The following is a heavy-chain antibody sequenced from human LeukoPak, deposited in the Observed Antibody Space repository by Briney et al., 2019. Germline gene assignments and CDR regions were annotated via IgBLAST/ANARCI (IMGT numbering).Heavy chain of an antibody. CDR3: VNRGYPAAFDI. D-gene: IGHD5-18*01. Sequence: PGGSLRLSCAASESTFSDHYMDWVRQAPGKGLEWVGRSRDKANSYSTEYAASVEGRFTVSRDDSKNLFYLQMNSLRTEDTAVYYCVNRGYPAAFDIWGQGTVVTVSS. J-gene: IGHJ3*02. V-gene: IGHV3-72*01. CDR2: SRDKANSYST. CDR1: ESTFSDHY.